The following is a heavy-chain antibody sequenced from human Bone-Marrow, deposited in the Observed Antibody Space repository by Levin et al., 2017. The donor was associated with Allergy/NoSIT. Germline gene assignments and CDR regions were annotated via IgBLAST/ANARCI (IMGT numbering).Heavy chain of an antibody. CDR1: GFTFTGYA. V-gene: IGHV3-23*01. CDR3: ARVLGYNAWYFDH. D-gene: IGHD1-1*01. J-gene: IGHJ2*01. CDR2: ISDSGGST. Sequence: GESLKISCAASGFTFTGYALTWVRQAPGKGLEWVSAISDSGGSTYYADSVKGRFTISRDNSKNTLYLQMNSLRAEDTAVYYCARVLGYNAWYFDHWGRGTLVSVSS.